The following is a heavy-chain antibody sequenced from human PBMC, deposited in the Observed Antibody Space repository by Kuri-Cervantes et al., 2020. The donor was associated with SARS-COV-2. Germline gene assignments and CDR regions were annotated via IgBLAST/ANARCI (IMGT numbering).Heavy chain of an antibody. D-gene: IGHD2-2*01. V-gene: IGHV3-48*02. CDR2: ISSSSRTI. Sequence: GGSLRLSCAASGFTFSSYSMNWVRQAPGKGLQWVSYISSSSRTIYYADSVKGRFTISRDNTKNSLYLQMNSLRDEDTAVYYCARVGGCSTSCRGAFDIWGQGTMVTVSS. J-gene: IGHJ3*02. CDR3: ARVGGCSTSCRGAFDI. CDR1: GFTFSSYS.